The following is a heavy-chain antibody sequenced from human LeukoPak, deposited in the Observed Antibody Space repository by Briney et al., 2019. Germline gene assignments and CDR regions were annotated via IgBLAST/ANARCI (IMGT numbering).Heavy chain of an antibody. CDR3: ARSYSNHLFGMDV. J-gene: IGHJ6*02. D-gene: IGHD4-11*01. Sequence: GGSLRLSCSASGFTFSSYGMYWVRQAPGKGLEWVSVMYSGGSTYYADSVKGRVAISRDNSQNTVFLQMNSVRVEDTAVYYCARSYSNHLFGMDVWGQGTAVTVSS. CDR2: MYSGGST. V-gene: IGHV3-66*01. CDR1: GFTFSSYG.